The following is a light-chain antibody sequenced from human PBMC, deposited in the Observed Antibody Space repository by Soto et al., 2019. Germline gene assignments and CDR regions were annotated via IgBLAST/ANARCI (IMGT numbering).Light chain of an antibody. Sequence: QTVVTQPPSASGTPGQRVTIACSGSSSNIGSTTVKWYQQLPGTAPKLLIYGNSNRPSGVPDRFSGSKSGTSASLAITGLQAEDEADYYCQSYDSSLSGLYVFGTGTKLTVL. CDR3: QSYDSSLSGLYV. CDR2: GNS. CDR1: SSNIGSTT. V-gene: IGLV1-40*01. J-gene: IGLJ1*01.